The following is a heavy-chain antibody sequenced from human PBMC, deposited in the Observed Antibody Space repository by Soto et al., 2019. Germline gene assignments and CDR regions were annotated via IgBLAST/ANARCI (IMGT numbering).Heavy chain of an antibody. Sequence: QVQLVESGGGLVKPGGSLRLSCAASGFTFSDYYMSWIRQAPGKGLEWVSYISSSGSTIYYADSVKGRFTISRDNAKNSLYLQMNSLRAEDTAVYYGARRPLNYDYIWGSYRYGGYCDYWGQGTLVTVSS. D-gene: IGHD3-16*02. J-gene: IGHJ4*02. CDR1: GFTFSDYY. V-gene: IGHV3-11*01. CDR3: ARRPLNYDYIWGSYRYGGYCDY. CDR2: ISSSGSTI.